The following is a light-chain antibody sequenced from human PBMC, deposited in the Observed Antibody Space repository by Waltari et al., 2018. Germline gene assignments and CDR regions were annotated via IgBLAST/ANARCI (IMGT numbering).Light chain of an antibody. J-gene: IGKJ2*01. V-gene: IGKV2-30*02. CDR2: RVS. Sequence: DVVMTQSPLSLPVTLGQAASISCKSSQSLVHSDGNTHLNWFQQRPGQSPRRLMYRVSNRDSGVPDRFSGSGSGTDFTLKISRVEAEDVXVYYCMQGTHWPYTFGQGTKLDIK. CDR3: MQGTHWPYT. CDR1: QSLVHSDGNTH.